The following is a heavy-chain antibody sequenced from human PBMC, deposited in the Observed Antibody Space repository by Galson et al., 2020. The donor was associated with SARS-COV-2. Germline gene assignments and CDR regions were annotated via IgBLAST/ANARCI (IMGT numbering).Heavy chain of an antibody. D-gene: IGHD6-13*01. V-gene: IGHV3-66*01. CDR3: ARDKLGSAAGTGS. CDR1: GFTVSSNY. J-gene: IGHJ5*02. CDR2: IYSGGST. Sequence: TGGSLRLSCAASGFTVSSNYMSWVRQAPGKGLEWVSVIYSGGSTYYADSVKGRFTISRDNSKNTLYLQMNSLRAEDTAVYYCARDKLGSAAGTGSWGQGTLATVSS.